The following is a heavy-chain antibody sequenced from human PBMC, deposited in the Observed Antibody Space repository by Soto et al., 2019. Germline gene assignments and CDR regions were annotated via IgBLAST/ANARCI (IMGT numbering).Heavy chain of an antibody. CDR2: IIPIFGTA. CDR3: ARALTRLYVGRTPYYGMDV. CDR1: GGTFSSYA. D-gene: IGHD2-15*01. Sequence: QVQLVQSGAEVKKPGSSVKVSCKASGGTFSSYAISWVRQAPGQGLEWMGGIIPIFGTANYAQKFQGRVTITADESTRTAYMELSSRRSEDTAGYYCARALTRLYVGRTPYYGMDVWGQGTTVTVSS. J-gene: IGHJ6*02. V-gene: IGHV1-69*01.